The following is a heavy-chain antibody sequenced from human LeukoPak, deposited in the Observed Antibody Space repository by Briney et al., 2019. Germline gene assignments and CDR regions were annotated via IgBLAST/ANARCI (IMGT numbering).Heavy chain of an antibody. J-gene: IGHJ4*02. CDR2: IKYDGTVK. D-gene: IGHD2-15*01. CDR1: GINFGTSW. Sequence: HPGGSLRLSCTASGINFGTSWMSWVRQSPGKGLEFLANIKYDGTVKNYLDPVKGRLTISRDNPKNSMYLQMDSLRAEDTAIYYCARDPDSSAFDYWGQGALVTVSS. V-gene: IGHV3-7*01. CDR3: ARDPDSSAFDY.